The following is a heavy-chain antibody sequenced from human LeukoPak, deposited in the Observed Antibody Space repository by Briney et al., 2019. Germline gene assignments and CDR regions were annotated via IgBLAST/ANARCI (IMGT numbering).Heavy chain of an antibody. Sequence: GGSLRLSYAASGFSFSKYWMHWVRQTPGEGLVWVSRIKEDGTYTSYADSVKGRFTISRDNARNTVFLQMNSLRAEDTAVYYCARDFDMGITPGDDFDFWGQGTLVTVSS. D-gene: IGHD3-9*01. CDR2: IKEDGTYT. CDR3: ARDFDMGITPGDDFDF. J-gene: IGHJ4*02. CDR1: GFSFSKYW. V-gene: IGHV3-74*01.